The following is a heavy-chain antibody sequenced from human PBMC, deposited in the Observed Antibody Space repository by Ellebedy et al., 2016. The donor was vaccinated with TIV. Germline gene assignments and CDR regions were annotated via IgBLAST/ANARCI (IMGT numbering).Heavy chain of an antibody. Sequence: ASVKVSXXASGYTFTGYYMHWVRQAPGQGLEWMGWINPNSGGTNYAQKFQGWVTMTRDTSISTAYMELSRLRSDDTAVYYCARNGDYDPLLDYWGQGTLVTVSS. CDR2: INPNSGGT. D-gene: IGHD4-17*01. CDR1: GYTFTGYY. CDR3: ARNGDYDPLLDY. V-gene: IGHV1-2*04. J-gene: IGHJ4*02.